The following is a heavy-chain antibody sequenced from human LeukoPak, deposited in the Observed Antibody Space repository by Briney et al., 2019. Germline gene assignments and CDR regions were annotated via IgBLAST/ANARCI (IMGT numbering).Heavy chain of an antibody. Sequence: ASVKVSCTASGYTFTSYYMHWVRQAPGQGLEWMGIINPRGGSTSNAQKFKGRVTMSRDTSTSTVYLELSSLRSENTAVYYCARGGSSGWYGGHAFYIWGQGTMVTVSS. J-gene: IGHJ3*02. D-gene: IGHD6-19*01. CDR2: INPRGGST. CDR1: GYTFTSYY. V-gene: IGHV1-46*01. CDR3: ARGGSSGWYGGHAFYI.